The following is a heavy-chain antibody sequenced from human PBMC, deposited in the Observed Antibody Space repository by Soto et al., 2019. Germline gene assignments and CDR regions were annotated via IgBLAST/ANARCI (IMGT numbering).Heavy chain of an antibody. V-gene: IGHV3-15*07. J-gene: IGHJ4*02. Sequence: GGSLRLSCGASGFTFPNAWMDWVRQAPGKGLEWVGRIKSKADGGTTDYAAPVNGRFTISRDDAKYTLHLQLSSLETEDTAVYYCTAASPLSGLRLAYWGRGTLVTVSS. D-gene: IGHD4-17*01. CDR3: TAASPLSGLRLAY. CDR2: IKSKADGGTT. CDR1: GFTFPNAW.